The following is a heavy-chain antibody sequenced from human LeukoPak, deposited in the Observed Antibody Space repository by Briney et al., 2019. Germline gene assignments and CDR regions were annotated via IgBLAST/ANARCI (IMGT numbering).Heavy chain of an antibody. Sequence: GGSLRLSCAASGFTFSNAWMSWVRQSPGKGLEWVGRIKSKTDGGTTDYAAPAKGRSTISRDDSKNTLYLQMNSLKTEDTAVYYCTTYSSGWYWYYYYYYMDVWGKGTTVTVSS. CDR3: TTYSSGWYWYYYYYYMDV. J-gene: IGHJ6*03. CDR1: GFTFSNAW. V-gene: IGHV3-15*01. CDR2: IKSKTDGGTT. D-gene: IGHD6-19*01.